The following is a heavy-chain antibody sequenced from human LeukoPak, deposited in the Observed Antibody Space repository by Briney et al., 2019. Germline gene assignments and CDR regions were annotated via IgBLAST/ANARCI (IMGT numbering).Heavy chain of an antibody. D-gene: IGHD3-3*01. V-gene: IGHV3-30*03. J-gene: IGHJ4*02. CDR3: ARGKGFTISFIDY. CDR2: ISYDGSRM. CDR1: GFTFRNYG. Sequence: GGSLRLSCAASGFTFRNYGIHWVRQAPGKGLEWVAVISYDGSRMYYADSVKGRFTISRDNSRNTLYLQMNSLRAEDTAVYYCARGKGFTISFIDYWGQGTLVTVSS.